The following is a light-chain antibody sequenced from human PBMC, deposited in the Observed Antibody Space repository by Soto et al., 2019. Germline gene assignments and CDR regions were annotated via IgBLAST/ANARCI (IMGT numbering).Light chain of an antibody. CDR2: AAS. Sequence: DIQMTQSPSTLSPSIGDRVTITCRASQSISDWLAWHQQKPGKAPKLLIYAASTLQSGVPSRFSGSGSETDFTLTISSLQPEDFATYSCQQNYSATWTFGQGTKVDI. J-gene: IGKJ1*01. CDR3: QQNYSATWT. CDR1: QSISDW. V-gene: IGKV1-39*01.